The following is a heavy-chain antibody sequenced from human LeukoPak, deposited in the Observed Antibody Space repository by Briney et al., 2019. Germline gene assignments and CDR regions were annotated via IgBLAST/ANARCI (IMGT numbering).Heavy chain of an antibody. CDR3: ARAQLYCRGSSCYPSWFDP. Sequence: PSETLSLTCTVSGGSISSYYWSWIRQPPGEGLEWIAYIHYSGGTNYNPSLKSRLTISVATSKNQFSLKVTSVTAADTAVYYCARAQLYCRGSSCYPSWFDPWGQGTLVTVSS. D-gene: IGHD2-15*01. J-gene: IGHJ5*02. CDR1: GGSISSYY. CDR2: IHYSGGT. V-gene: IGHV4-59*01.